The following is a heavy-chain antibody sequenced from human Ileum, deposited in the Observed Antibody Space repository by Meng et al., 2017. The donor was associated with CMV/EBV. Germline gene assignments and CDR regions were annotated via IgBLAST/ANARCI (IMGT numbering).Heavy chain of an antibody. D-gene: IGHD3-10*01. CDR1: GYTFTGYY. Sequence: ASVKVSCKASGYTFTGYYMHWVRQAPGQGLEWMGWINPNSGGTNYAQKFQGRVTMTRDTSISTAYMELSRLRSDDTAVYYCARDKNYYGSGTTTWDNWFDPWGQGNLVNGYS. J-gene: IGHJ5*02. CDR2: INPNSGGT. V-gene: IGHV1-2*02. CDR3: ARDKNYYGSGTTTWDNWFDP.